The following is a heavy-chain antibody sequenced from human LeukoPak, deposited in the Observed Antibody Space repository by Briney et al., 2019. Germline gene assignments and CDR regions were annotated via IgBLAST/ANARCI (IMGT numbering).Heavy chain of an antibody. CDR2: ISYDGSNK. D-gene: IGHD2-15*01. CDR1: GFILSDYN. Sequence: GRSLRLSCAASGFILSDYNMHWVRQAPGKGLEWVAVISYDGSNKYYADSVKGRFTISRDNSKNTLYLQMNSLRAEDTAVYYCARDQTGFCSGSSCLGSTSDYWGQGTLVTVSS. CDR3: ARDQTGFCSGSSCLGSTSDY. J-gene: IGHJ4*02. V-gene: IGHV3-30*04.